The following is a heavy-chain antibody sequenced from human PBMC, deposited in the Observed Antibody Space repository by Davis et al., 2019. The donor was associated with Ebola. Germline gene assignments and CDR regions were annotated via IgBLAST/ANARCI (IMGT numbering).Heavy chain of an antibody. Sequence: HTGGSLRLSCAASGFTFNIYWMQWVRQAPGKGLVWVSRISSDGSSVEYADSVKGRFTISRDNSKNTLYLQMNTLRPDDTAMYFCANIANYDDGFDIWGQGTEVTVSS. CDR1: GFTFNIYW. J-gene: IGHJ3*02. D-gene: IGHD3-3*01. V-gene: IGHV3-74*03. CDR3: ANIANYDDGFDI. CDR2: ISSDGSSV.